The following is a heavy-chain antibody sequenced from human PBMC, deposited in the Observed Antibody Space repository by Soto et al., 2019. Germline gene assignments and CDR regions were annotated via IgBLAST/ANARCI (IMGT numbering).Heavy chain of an antibody. CDR1: GFSLSTSGMR. CDR2: IDWDDDK. V-gene: IGHV2-70*04. Sequence: SGPTLVNPTQTLTLTCTFSGFSLSTSGMRVSWIRQPPGKALEWLARIDWDDDKFYNTSLKTRLTISKDSSKNQVVLTMTNMDPVDTATYYCARMFHCSGGTCPFDYWGQGALVNVSS. CDR3: ARMFHCSGGTCPFDY. J-gene: IGHJ4*02. D-gene: IGHD2-15*01.